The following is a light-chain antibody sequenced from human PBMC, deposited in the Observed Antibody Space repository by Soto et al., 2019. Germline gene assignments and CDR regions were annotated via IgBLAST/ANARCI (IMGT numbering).Light chain of an antibody. Sequence: DIQMTQSPSSLSASVGDRVTITCRASQDISNYLAWYQQKPGKVPKLLIYAASTLQSGVPSRFSGSGSGTDFTLTISSLQPEDVATYFCQRYISAPFTFGPGTKVDIK. V-gene: IGKV1-27*01. J-gene: IGKJ3*01. CDR2: AAS. CDR1: QDISNY. CDR3: QRYISAPFT.